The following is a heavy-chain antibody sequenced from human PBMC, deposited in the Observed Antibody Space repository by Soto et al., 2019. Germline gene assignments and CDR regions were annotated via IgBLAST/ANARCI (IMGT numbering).Heavy chain of an antibody. V-gene: IGHV3-15*01. D-gene: IGHD3-3*01. Sequence: GGSLRLSCAASGFTFSNAWMSWVRQAPGKGLEWVGRIKSKTDGGTTDYAAPVKGRFTISRDDSKNTLYLQMNSLKTEDTAVYYCTAQYPDFWSGSDAFDIWGQGTMVTVS. CDR2: IKSKTDGGTT. J-gene: IGHJ3*02. CDR1: GFTFSNAW. CDR3: TAQYPDFWSGSDAFDI.